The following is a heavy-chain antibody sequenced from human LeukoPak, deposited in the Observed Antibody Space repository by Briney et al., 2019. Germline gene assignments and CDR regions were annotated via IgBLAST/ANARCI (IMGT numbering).Heavy chain of an antibody. CDR2: ISYDGSNK. D-gene: IGHD1-26*01. V-gene: IGHV3-30*18. CDR1: GFTFSSYG. J-gene: IGHJ3*02. Sequence: HPGGSLRLSCAASGFTFSSYGMHWVRQAPGKGLEWVAVISYDGSNKYYADSVKGRFTISRDNSKNTLYLQMNSLRAEDTAVYYCAKNVGATRRDAFDIWGQGTMVTVSS. CDR3: AKNVGATRRDAFDI.